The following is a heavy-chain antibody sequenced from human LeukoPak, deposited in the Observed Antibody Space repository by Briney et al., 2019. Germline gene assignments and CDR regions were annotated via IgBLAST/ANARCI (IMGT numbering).Heavy chain of an antibody. D-gene: IGHD5-12*01. Sequence: SETLSLTCAVSGYSISSGYYWGWIRQPPGKGLEWIGSIYHSGSTYYNPSLKSRVTISVDTSKNQFSLKLSSVTAADTAVYYCARGGYVGVRAFDIWGQGTMVTVSS. J-gene: IGHJ3*02. CDR1: GYSISSGYY. CDR3: ARGGYVGVRAFDI. V-gene: IGHV4-38-2*01. CDR2: IYHSGST.